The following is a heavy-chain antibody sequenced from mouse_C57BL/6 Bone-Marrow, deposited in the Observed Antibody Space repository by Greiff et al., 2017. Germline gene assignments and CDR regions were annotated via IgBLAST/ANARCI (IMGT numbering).Heavy chain of an antibody. J-gene: IGHJ2*01. CDR3: APHLDY. V-gene: IGHV14-2*01. CDR2: IDPEDDET. Sequence: EVKVVESGAELVKPGASVKLSCTASGFNIKDYYMHWVKQRTEQGLEWIGRIDPEDDETKYAPKFQGKATITADTSSNTAYLQLSSLTSEDTAVYYCAPHLDYWGQGTTLTVSS. CDR1: GFNIKDYY.